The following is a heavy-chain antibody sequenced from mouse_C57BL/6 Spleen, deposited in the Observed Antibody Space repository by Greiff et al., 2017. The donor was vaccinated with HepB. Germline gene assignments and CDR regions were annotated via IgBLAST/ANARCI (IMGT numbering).Heavy chain of an antibody. D-gene: IGHD1-1*01. CDR1: GFSLTSYG. J-gene: IGHJ4*01. CDR2: IWSGGST. V-gene: IGHV2-2*01. Sequence: VQRVESGPGLVQPSQSLSITCTVSGFSLTSYGVHWVRQSPGKGLEWLGVIWSGGSTDYNAAFISRLSISKDNSKSQVFFKMNSLQADDTAIYYCARIGDYGSFYAMDYWGQGTSVTVSS. CDR3: ARIGDYGSFYAMDY.